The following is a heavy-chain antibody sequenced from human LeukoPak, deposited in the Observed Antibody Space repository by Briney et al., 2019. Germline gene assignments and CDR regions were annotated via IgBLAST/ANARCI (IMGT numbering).Heavy chain of an antibody. V-gene: IGHV1-18*01. Sequence: GASVKVSCKASGYTFTSYGISWVRQAPGQGLEWMGWISAYNGNTNYAQKLQGRVTMTTDTSTSTAYMELRSLRSDDTAVYYCARDSYCSSTGCYNLRVYYYGMDVWGQGTTVTVSS. CDR2: ISAYNGNT. CDR3: ARDSYCSSTGCYNLRVYYYGMDV. D-gene: IGHD2-2*02. CDR1: GYTFTSYG. J-gene: IGHJ6*02.